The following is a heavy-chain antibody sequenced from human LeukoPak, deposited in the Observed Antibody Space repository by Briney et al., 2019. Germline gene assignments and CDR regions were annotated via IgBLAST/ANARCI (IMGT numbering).Heavy chain of an antibody. CDR3: AKSGGDYLGDAFDI. Sequence: GGSLRLSCAASGFTFDDYAMHWVRQARGKGLEWVSLISGDGGSTYYADSVKGRFTISRDNSKNSLYLQMNSLRTEDTALYYCAKSGGDYLGDAFDIWGQGTMVTVSS. CDR2: ISGDGGST. V-gene: IGHV3-43*02. D-gene: IGHD2-21*02. J-gene: IGHJ3*02. CDR1: GFTFDDYA.